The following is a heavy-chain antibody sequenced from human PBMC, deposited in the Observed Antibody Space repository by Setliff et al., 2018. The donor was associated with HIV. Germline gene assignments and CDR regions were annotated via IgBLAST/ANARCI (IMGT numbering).Heavy chain of an antibody. CDR3: ARLREGSTSLIDP. V-gene: IGHV4-59*01. J-gene: IGHJ5*02. Sequence: SETLSLTCTVSGGSISTYYWSWIRQPPGKGLEWIGYISYTGNTNYNPSLKSRVTISVDTSKNQFSLKLTSMTAADTAFYYCARLREGSTSLIDPWGQGTLVTVSS. CDR2: ISYTGNT. CDR1: GGSISTYY. D-gene: IGHD1-26*01.